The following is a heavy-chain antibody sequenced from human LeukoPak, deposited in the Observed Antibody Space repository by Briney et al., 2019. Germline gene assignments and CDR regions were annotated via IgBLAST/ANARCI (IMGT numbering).Heavy chain of an antibody. Sequence: GGSLRLSCAASGFTFSNYGMHWVRQAPGKGLELVAVIWYDGSNKYYADSVKGRFTISRDNSKNTLYLQMNSLRAEDTAVYYCARGNYDSSGYLDYWGQGTLVTVSS. J-gene: IGHJ4*02. CDR1: GFTFSNYG. CDR2: IWYDGSNK. CDR3: ARGNYDSSGYLDY. D-gene: IGHD3-22*01. V-gene: IGHV3-33*01.